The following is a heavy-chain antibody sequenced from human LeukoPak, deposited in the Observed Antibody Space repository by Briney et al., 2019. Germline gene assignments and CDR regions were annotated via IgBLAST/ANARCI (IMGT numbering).Heavy chain of an antibody. D-gene: IGHD6-19*01. J-gene: IGHJ3*02. CDR1: GFTFSSYA. CDR3: AKLPDGYSSGSDAFDI. CDR2: ISGSGGST. Sequence: GGSLRLSCAASGFTFSSYAMSWVRQAPGKGLEGVSAISGSGGSTYYADSVKGRFTISRDNSKNTLYLQMNSLRAEDTAVYYCAKLPDGYSSGSDAFDIWGQGTMVTVSS. V-gene: IGHV3-23*01.